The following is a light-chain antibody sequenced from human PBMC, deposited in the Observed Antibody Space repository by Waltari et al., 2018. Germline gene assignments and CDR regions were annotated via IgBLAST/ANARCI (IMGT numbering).Light chain of an antibody. J-gene: IGKJ1*01. CDR2: KVS. V-gene: IGKV2-30*02. CDR3: MQGSFWPWT. Sequence: VLTQSPVSLSVTLGQPASISCKSSQSLVHGDGNTFLSWFLQGPGQSPRRLIYKVSIRDSGVPDRFSGRGSDSDFTLTISRLEAEDVGVYFCMQGSFWPWTLGQGTKVEIK. CDR1: QSLVHGDGNTF.